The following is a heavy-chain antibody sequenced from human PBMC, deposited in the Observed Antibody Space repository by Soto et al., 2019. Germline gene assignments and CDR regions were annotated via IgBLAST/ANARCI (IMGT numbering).Heavy chain of an antibody. CDR1: GGSGSGDSW. Sequence: SETLSLTCTVSGGSGSGDSWRCCVRQPPGKGLEWIASFFIGGNTHYNPSLRSRVTISSDTSKNQFSLRLTSVTASDTAVYYCARPDSSSWAAPFGSWGQGTLITVSS. CDR3: ARPDSSSWAAPFGS. CDR2: FFIGGNT. J-gene: IGHJ4*02. D-gene: IGHD6-13*01. V-gene: IGHV4-39*01.